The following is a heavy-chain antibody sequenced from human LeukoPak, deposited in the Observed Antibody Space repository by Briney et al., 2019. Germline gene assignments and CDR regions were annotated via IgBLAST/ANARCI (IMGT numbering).Heavy chain of an antibody. J-gene: IGHJ4*02. D-gene: IGHD3/OR15-3a*01. CDR3: AQRSMIFRVVTPDY. CDR1: GFTFKCYA. Sequence: PGGSLRLSCASCGFTFKCYAMSWVRQAPGKGLEWVSAISGSGGSTYYADSVKGRFTISRDNSKNTLYLQMNSLRAEDTAVYYCAQRSMIFRVVTPDYWGQGTLVTVSS. V-gene: IGHV3-23*01. CDR2: ISGSGGST.